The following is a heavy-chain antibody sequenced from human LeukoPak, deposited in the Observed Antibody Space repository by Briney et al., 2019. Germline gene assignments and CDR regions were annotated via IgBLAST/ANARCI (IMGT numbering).Heavy chain of an antibody. V-gene: IGHV3-33*06. CDR3: AKDRDGYNFPGY. D-gene: IGHD5-24*01. J-gene: IGHJ4*02. CDR2: IWYDGSNK. CDR1: GFTFSSYG. Sequence: GGSLRLSCAASGFTFSSYGMHWVRQAPGKGLEWVAVIWYDGSNKYYADSVKGRFTISRDNSKNTLYLQMNSLRAEDTAVYYCAKDRDGYNFPGYWGQGTLVTVTS.